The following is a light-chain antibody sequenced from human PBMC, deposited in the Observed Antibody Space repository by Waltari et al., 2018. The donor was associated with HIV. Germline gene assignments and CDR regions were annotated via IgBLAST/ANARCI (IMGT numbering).Light chain of an antibody. CDR1: QSISSY. CDR3: QQSYSTPQT. V-gene: IGKV1-39*01. J-gene: IGKJ2*01. CDR2: AAS. Sequence: DIQMTQSPSSLSASVGDRVPITCRPSQSISSYLNWYQQKPGKTPKLLIYAASSLQSGVPSRFSASGSGTDFTLTISSLRPEDFATYYCQQSYSTPQTFGQGTKLEIK.